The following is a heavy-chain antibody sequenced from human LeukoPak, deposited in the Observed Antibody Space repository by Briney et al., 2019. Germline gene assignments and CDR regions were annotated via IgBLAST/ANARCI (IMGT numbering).Heavy chain of an antibody. D-gene: IGHD3-10*01. V-gene: IGHV4-38-2*02. CDR1: GYSIRSGYY. CDR2: IYHSGST. J-gene: IGHJ4*02. CDR3: ARPRRNYYGSGTKSREGYFDY. Sequence: PSETLSLTCTVSGYSIRSGYYWGWIRQPPGKGLEWIGSIYHSGSTYYTPSLKSRVTISVDTSKNHFSLKLSSVTAADTAVYYCARPRRNYYGSGTKSREGYFDYWGQGTLVTVSS.